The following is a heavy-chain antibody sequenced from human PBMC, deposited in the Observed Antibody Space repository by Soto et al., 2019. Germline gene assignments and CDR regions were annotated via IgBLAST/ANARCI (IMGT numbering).Heavy chain of an antibody. Sequence: SATRSITCPVSGGSVSSATYFWSWVRQPPGWGLEWIAYILHSGSSMYNPSLKSRVTISLSTSKTQFSLRLTSVTAADTAVYYCARGMYKSGWNLDLWGQGIVVTVSS. V-gene: IGHV4-61*01. D-gene: IGHD6-19*01. CDR3: ARGMYKSGWNLDL. CDR2: ILHSGSS. J-gene: IGHJ5*02. CDR1: GGSVSSATYF.